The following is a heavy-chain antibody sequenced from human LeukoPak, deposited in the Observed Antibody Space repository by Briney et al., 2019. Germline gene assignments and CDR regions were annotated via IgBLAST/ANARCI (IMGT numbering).Heavy chain of an antibody. V-gene: IGHV3-23*01. J-gene: IGHJ4*02. CDR1: GFTFSSYA. D-gene: IGHD3-16*01. Sequence: GGSLRLSCATSGFTFSSYAMSWVRQAPGKGLEWVSAISGSGGSTYYADSVKGRFTISRDNSKNTLYLQMNSLRAEDTAVYYCAKSDDDYVFIGYWGQGTLVTVSS. CDR3: AKSDDDYVFIGY. CDR2: ISGSGGST.